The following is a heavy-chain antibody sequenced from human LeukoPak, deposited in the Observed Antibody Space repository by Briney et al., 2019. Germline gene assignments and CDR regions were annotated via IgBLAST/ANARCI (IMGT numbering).Heavy chain of an antibody. CDR1: GGSISGYY. CDR3: ARDGRQRVTMDTGALDI. D-gene: IGHD3-10*01. Sequence: SETLSLTCTVSGGSISGYYWSWIRQPAGKGLEWLGRVYTSGSTYYNPSLKSRVTISMDTSKNQFSLKLSSVTAADTAVYYCARDGRQRVTMDTGALDIWGQGTMVTVSS. J-gene: IGHJ3*02. CDR2: VYTSGST. V-gene: IGHV4-4*07.